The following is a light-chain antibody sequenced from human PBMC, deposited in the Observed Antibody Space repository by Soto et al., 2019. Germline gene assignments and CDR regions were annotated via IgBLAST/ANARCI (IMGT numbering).Light chain of an antibody. Sequence: QSALTQPRSVSGSPGQSVTISCTGGSSDVGGYRYVSWYQHHPGKAPQLIIFVVNKRPSGVPDRFSGSKSGNTASLTVSGLQADDEADYYCCSYVGSPVVFGGGTKVTVL. CDR3: CSYVGSPVV. J-gene: IGLJ2*01. V-gene: IGLV2-11*01. CDR2: VVN. CDR1: SSDVGGYRY.